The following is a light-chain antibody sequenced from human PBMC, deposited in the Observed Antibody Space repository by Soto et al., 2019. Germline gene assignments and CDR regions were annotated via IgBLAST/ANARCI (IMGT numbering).Light chain of an antibody. V-gene: IGKV3D-20*02. CDR1: QSVSSSY. CDR2: DAS. Sequence: EIVLTQSPGTLSLSPGERATLSCRASQSVSSSYLAWYQQKPGQAPRLLIYDASNRATGIPARFSGSGSGTDFTLTITSLEPEDFAVYYCQQRGNWPITFGQGTRLEIK. CDR3: QQRGNWPIT. J-gene: IGKJ5*01.